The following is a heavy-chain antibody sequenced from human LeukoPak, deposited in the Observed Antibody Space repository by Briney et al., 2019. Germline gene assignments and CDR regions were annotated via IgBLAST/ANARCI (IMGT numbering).Heavy chain of an antibody. Sequence: SVKVSCKASGGTFSSYAISWVRQAPGQGLEWMGRIIPIFGTANYAQKFQGRVTITTDESTSTAYMELSSLRSEDTAVYCCACGIVVVVAATPSYYFDYWGQGTLVTVSS. CDR2: IIPIFGTA. J-gene: IGHJ4*02. V-gene: IGHV1-69*05. CDR1: GGTFSSYA. CDR3: ACGIVVVVAATPSYYFDY. D-gene: IGHD2-15*01.